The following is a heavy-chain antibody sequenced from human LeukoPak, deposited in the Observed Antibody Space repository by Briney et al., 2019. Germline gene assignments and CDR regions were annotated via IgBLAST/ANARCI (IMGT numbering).Heavy chain of an antibody. Sequence: SETLSLTCTVSGGSISSSSYYWGWIRQPPGKGLEWIGSIYYSGSTYYNPSLKSRVTISVDTSKNQFSLKLNSVTAADTAVYYCARLGTGTNCYDYWGQGTLVTVSS. V-gene: IGHV4-39*01. CDR1: GGSISSSSYY. CDR2: IYYSGST. J-gene: IGHJ4*02. CDR3: ARLGTGTNCYDY. D-gene: IGHD1/OR15-1a*01.